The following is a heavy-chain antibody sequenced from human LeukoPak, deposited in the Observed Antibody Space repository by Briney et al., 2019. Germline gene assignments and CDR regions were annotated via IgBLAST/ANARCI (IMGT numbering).Heavy chain of an antibody. Sequence: SETLSLTCAVYGGSFSGYYWSWIRQPPGKGLEWIGEINHSGSTNYNPSLKSRVTISVDTSKNQFSLKLSSVTAADTAVYYCARYNWNYYYYYYMDVWGKGTTVTVSS. D-gene: IGHD1-20*01. CDR1: GGSFSGYY. V-gene: IGHV4-34*01. CDR2: INHSGST. J-gene: IGHJ6*03. CDR3: ARYNWNYYYYYYMDV.